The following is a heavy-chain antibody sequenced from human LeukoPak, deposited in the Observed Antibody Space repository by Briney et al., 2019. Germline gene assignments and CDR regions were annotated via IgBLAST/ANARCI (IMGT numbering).Heavy chain of an antibody. CDR1: GFTFDDYA. CDR2: ISGDGGST. V-gene: IGHV3-43*02. CDR3: AKGGRSRWNQVDY. D-gene: IGHD5-24*01. Sequence: GGSLRLSCAASGFTFDDYAMHWVRQAPGKGLEWVSVISGDGGSTDYADSAKGRFTISRDNSKNSLYLQMNSLRTEDTALYYCAKGGRSRWNQVDYWGQGTLVTVSS. J-gene: IGHJ4*02.